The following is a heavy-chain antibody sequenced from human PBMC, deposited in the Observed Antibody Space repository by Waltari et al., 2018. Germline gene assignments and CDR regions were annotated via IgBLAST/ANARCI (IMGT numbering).Heavy chain of an antibody. D-gene: IGHD2-21*02. CDR1: GFTFSSYS. V-gene: IGHV3-21*01. Sequence: EVQLVESGGGLVKPGGSLRLSCAASGFTFSSYSMNWVRQAPGKGLEGVSSISSSSSYIYYADSVKGRFTISRDNAKNSLYLQMNSLRAEDTAEYYCARDRVTTSAFDIWGQGTMVTVSS. CDR3: ARDRVTTSAFDI. CDR2: ISSSSSYI. J-gene: IGHJ3*02.